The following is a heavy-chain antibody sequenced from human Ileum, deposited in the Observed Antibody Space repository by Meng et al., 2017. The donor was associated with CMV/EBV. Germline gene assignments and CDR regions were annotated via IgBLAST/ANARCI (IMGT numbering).Heavy chain of an antibody. CDR3: AIIYIYGPFGP. V-gene: IGHV4-39*01. D-gene: IGHD5-18*01. CDR2: IFYSGTT. J-gene: IGHJ5*02. CDR1: GGSISSSTYY. Sequence: CTVSGGSISSSTYYWGWIRQSPEKGLEWIGTIFYSGTTQYDPSLKSRVTLFIDTSKNQFSLKLTSVTAADTAVYYCAIIYIYGPFGPWGQGTLVTVSS.